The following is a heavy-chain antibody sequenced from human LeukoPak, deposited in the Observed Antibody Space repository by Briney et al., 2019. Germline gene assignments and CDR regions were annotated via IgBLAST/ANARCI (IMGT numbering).Heavy chain of an antibody. CDR1: GFTFSSYG. CDR2: ISYDGSNK. CDR3: AKARGQWLVPGDY. J-gene: IGHJ4*02. V-gene: IGHV3-30*18. D-gene: IGHD6-19*01. Sequence: GGSLRLSCAASGFTFSSYGMHWVRQAPGKGLEWVAVISYDGSNKYYADSVKGRLTISRDNSKNTLYLQMNSLRAEDTAVYYCAKARGQWLVPGDYWGQGTLVTVSS.